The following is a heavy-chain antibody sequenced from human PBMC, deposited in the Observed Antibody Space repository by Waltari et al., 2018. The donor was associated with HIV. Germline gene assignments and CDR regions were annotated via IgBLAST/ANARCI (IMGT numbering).Heavy chain of an antibody. Sequence: QVQLVQSGAEVKKPGSSVRVSCKASGDTFSSYTINWVRQAPGQGLEWMGRIIPILDLSNSAQKFQDRVTIMAGKSTNTAYMDLSSLTSEDTAVYYCARGKGYYGMDVWGQGTTVTVSS. J-gene: IGHJ6*02. CDR1: GDTFSSYT. CDR2: IIPILDLS. V-gene: IGHV1-69*02. CDR3: ARGKGYYGMDV.